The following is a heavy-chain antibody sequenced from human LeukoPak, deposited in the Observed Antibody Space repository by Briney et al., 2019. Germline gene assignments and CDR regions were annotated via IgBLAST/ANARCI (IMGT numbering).Heavy chain of an antibody. J-gene: IGHJ6*03. CDR2: ISPDNHNT. CDR1: GYTFTTYG. V-gene: IGHV1-18*01. Sequence: ASVKVSCKASGYTFTTYGINWVRQAPGQGLEWVGWISPDNHNTNYAQKFQGRVTMTTDASTSTVYMELRRLIYDDTAVYYCAREYSYAFGGDYYYYYMDVWGKGTTVTVSS. D-gene: IGHD5-18*01. CDR3: AREYSYAFGGDYYYYYMDV.